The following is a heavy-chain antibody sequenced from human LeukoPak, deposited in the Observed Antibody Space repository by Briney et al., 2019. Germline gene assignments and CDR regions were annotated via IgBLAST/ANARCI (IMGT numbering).Heavy chain of an antibody. CDR3: ALTPLYCSSTSCRYYYYGMDV. Sequence: ASVKVSCKVSGYTLTELSMHWVRQAPGKGLEWMGGFDPEDGETIYAQKFQGRATMTEDTSTDIAYMELSSLRSEDTAVYYCALTPLYCSSTSCRYYYYGMDVRGQGTTVTVSS. D-gene: IGHD2-2*01. CDR2: FDPEDGET. CDR1: GYTLTELS. J-gene: IGHJ6*02. V-gene: IGHV1-24*01.